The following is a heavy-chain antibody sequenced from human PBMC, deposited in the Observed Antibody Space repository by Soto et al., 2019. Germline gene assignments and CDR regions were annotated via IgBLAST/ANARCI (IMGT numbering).Heavy chain of an antibody. CDR1: GFTFSSYW. CDR3: ARETLYCGGDCYLGLSSAFDI. CDR2: IKQDGSEK. V-gene: IGHV3-7*01. D-gene: IGHD2-21*01. Sequence: GGSLRLSCAASGFTFSSYWMSWVRQAPGKGLEWVANIKQDGSEKYYVDSVKGRFTISRDNAKNSLYLQMNSLRAEDTAVYYCARETLYCGGDCYLGLSSAFDIWGQGTMVTVSS. J-gene: IGHJ3*02.